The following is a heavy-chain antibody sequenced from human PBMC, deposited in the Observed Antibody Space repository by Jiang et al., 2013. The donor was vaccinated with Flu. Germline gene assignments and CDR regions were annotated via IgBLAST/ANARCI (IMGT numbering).Heavy chain of an antibody. D-gene: IGHD1-1*01. V-gene: IGHV4-39*01. Sequence: GPGLVKPSETLSLACTVSGGSISASSHFWGWVRQPPGKGLEWVGTMYYGGSTYHNPSLKSRVTISADTSKNQFSLRLASVTAADTAMYYCVRPRGQLWDEAAFDLWGQGTKVTVSS. CDR2: MYYGGST. CDR1: GGSISASSHF. J-gene: IGHJ3*01. CDR3: VRPRGQLWDEAAFDL.